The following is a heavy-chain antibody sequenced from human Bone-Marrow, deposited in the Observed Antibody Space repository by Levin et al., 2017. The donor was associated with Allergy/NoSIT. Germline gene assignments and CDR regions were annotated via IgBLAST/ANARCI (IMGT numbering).Heavy chain of an antibody. J-gene: IGHJ4*02. CDR1: GFSFGNTW. CDR2: INQAGSEE. CDR3: ASIRWGYPVGPYFDF. Sequence: GGSLRLSCAASGFSFGNTWMTWVRQAPGKGLEWVANINQAGSEEFYVDSVKGRFTISRDNGQNSLYLQMISLRGEDTAIYYCASIRWGYPVGPYFDFWGQGTLVTVSS. D-gene: IGHD1-26*01. V-gene: IGHV3-7*01.